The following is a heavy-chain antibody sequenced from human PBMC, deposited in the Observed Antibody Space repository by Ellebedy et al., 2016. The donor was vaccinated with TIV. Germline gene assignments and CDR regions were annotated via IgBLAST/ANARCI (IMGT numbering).Heavy chain of an antibody. Sequence: MPGGSLRLSCTVSGGSINTYYWSWIRQPPGKRLEWIGFLYYSGSTNYNPSLKSRVTISVDTSKNQFSLKLSSVTAADTAVYYCARGEVTLYYYGMDVWGQGTTVTVSS. CDR3: ARGEVTLYYYGMDV. V-gene: IGHV4-59*01. J-gene: IGHJ6*02. CDR2: LYYSGST. CDR1: GGSINTYY.